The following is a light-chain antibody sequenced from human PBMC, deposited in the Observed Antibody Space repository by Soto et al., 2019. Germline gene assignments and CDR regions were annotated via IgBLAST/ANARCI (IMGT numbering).Light chain of an antibody. Sequence: QAVVTQPASVSGSPGQSITISCTGTSSDVVGYNYVSWYQHHPGKAPKLMIFDVSNRPSGVSNRFSGSKSGNTASLTISGLQPEDEADYYCSSYTTSNTRQIVFGTGTKLTVL. V-gene: IGLV2-14*03. CDR3: SSYTTSNTRQIV. CDR2: DVS. J-gene: IGLJ1*01. CDR1: SSDVVGYNY.